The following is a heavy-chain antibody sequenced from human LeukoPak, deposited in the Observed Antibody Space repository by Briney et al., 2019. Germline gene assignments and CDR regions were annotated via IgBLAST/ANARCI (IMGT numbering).Heavy chain of an antibody. CDR1: GYSFTSYW. V-gene: IGHV5-51*01. J-gene: IGHJ4*02. Sequence: GESLKISCKGSGYSFTSYWIGWVRQMPGKGLEWMGMIYPGDFDTRYSPSFEGQVTISADKSISTAYLQWSSLKASDTAMYYCARAYYYDSSGYLYYFDYWGQGTLVTVSS. CDR3: ARAYYYDSSGYLYYFDY. CDR2: IYPGDFDT. D-gene: IGHD3-22*01.